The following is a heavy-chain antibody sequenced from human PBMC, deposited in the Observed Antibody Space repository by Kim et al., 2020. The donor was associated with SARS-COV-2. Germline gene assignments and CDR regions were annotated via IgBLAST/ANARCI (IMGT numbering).Heavy chain of an antibody. Sequence: GGSLRLSCAASGFTFEYYAMSWVRQAPGKGLEWVSVISGSGAGTYSAASVKGRFTISRDNSKNTLYLQMKSLRVEDTAVYHCAKSGEHGDYYFFDYWGQGTAVTVSS. D-gene: IGHD4-17*01. V-gene: IGHV3-23*01. CDR1: GFTFEYYA. J-gene: IGHJ4*02. CDR2: ISGSGAGT. CDR3: AKSGEHGDYYFFDY.